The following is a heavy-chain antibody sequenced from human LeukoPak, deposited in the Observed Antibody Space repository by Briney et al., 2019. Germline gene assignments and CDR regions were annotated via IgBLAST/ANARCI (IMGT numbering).Heavy chain of an antibody. Sequence: GESLKISCKSSGYSSTSYWIGWVRQMPGKGLEWMGIIYPGDSDTKYSPSFQGQVTISADKSISTAYLQWSSLKASDTAMYYCARGSLASSGGSFFDYWGQGTLVTVSS. CDR3: ARGSLASSGGSFFDY. CDR2: IYPGDSDT. V-gene: IGHV5-51*01. CDR1: GYSSTSYW. D-gene: IGHD2-15*01. J-gene: IGHJ4*02.